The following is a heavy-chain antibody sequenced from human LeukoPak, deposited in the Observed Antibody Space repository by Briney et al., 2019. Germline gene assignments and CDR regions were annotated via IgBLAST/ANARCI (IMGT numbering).Heavy chain of an antibody. CDR2: MSSGGGYT. V-gene: IGHV3-23*01. Sequence: GGSLRLSCAASGFTFSSYAMNWVRQAPGKGLEWVSGMSSGGGYTYYADSVKGRFTVSRDDAKNSLYLQMNSLRAEDTAVYYCARDRGLVATNADYYMDVWGKGTTVTVSS. CDR1: GFTFSSYA. D-gene: IGHD5-12*01. CDR3: ARDRGLVATNADYYMDV. J-gene: IGHJ6*03.